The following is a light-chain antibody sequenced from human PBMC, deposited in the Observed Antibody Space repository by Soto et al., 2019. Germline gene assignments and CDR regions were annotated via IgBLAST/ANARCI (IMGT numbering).Light chain of an antibody. CDR3: QHYYGSPS. Sequence: DIVMTQSTDSLAVSLGERATINCKSSQSVLSSSDNKNYLAWYQQKPGQPPKLLIYLASTRESGVPDRFSGSGYGTDFTLTISSLQAEDVAVYYCQHYYGSPSFGPGTKVDIK. CDR2: LAS. CDR1: QSVLSSSDNKNY. J-gene: IGKJ3*01. V-gene: IGKV4-1*01.